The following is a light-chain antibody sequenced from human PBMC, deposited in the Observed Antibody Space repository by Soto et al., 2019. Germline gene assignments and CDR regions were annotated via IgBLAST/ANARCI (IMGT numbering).Light chain of an antibody. CDR1: QSVSSSH. CDR3: QHYGSSPRT. J-gene: IGKJ2*01. Sequence: EIVLTQSPGTLSLSPGERATLSCRASQSVSSSHLAWYQQKPGQAPRLFMYGASNRATGIPDRFSGSGSGKDFTLSISRLEPEDFAVYYCQHYGSSPRTFGQGTELEIK. CDR2: GAS. V-gene: IGKV3-20*01.